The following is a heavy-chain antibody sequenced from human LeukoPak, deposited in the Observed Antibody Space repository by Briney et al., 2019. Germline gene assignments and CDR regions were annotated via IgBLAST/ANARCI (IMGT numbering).Heavy chain of an antibody. J-gene: IGHJ6*03. CDR1: GFTFSSYS. CDR2: ISSSSSYI. V-gene: IGHV3-21*04. CDR3: ARDGGLSGWYYYYYMDV. Sequence: PGGSLRLSCAASGFTFSSYSMNWVRQAPGKGLEWVSSISSSSSYIYYADSVKGRFTISRDNAKNSLYLQMNSLRAEDTAVYYCARDGGLSGWYYYYYMDVWGKGTTVTISS. D-gene: IGHD6-19*01.